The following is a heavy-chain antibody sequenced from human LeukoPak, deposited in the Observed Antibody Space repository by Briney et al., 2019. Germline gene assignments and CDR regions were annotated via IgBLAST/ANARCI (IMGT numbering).Heavy chain of an antibody. CDR1: GYTFTGYY. Sequence: ASVKVSCKASGYTFTGYYMHWVRQAPGQGLEWMGWINPNSGGTNYAQKFQGRVTMTRDTSISTAYMELSRLRSDDTAVYYCASLPNYYYGSGSYPDYWGQGTLVTVSS. CDR2: INPNSGGT. CDR3: ASLPNYYYGSGSYPDY. D-gene: IGHD3-10*01. V-gene: IGHV1-2*02. J-gene: IGHJ4*02.